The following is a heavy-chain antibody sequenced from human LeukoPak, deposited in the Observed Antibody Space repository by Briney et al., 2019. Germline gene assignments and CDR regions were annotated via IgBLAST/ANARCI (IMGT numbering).Heavy chain of an antibody. V-gene: IGHV1-69*13. Sequence: ASVKVSCKASGGTFSSYAISWLRQAPGQGLEWMGGIIPIFGTANYAQKFQGRVTITADESTSTAYMELSSLRSEDTAVYYCAREEYYYGSGSYSPFDYWGQGTLVTVSS. CDR1: GGTFSSYA. CDR2: IIPIFGTA. D-gene: IGHD3-10*01. CDR3: AREEYYYGSGSYSPFDY. J-gene: IGHJ4*02.